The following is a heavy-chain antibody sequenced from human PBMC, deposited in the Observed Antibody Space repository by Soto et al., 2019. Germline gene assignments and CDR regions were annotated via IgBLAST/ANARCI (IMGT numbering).Heavy chain of an antibody. J-gene: IGHJ3*02. CDR1: GGSISSYY. D-gene: IGHD3-16*01. CDR2: IYYSGST. V-gene: IGHV4-59*01. CDR3: ARAGSIIITFGVLSGGAFDI. Sequence: SETLSLTCTVSGGSISSYYWSWIRQPPGKGLEWIGYIYYSGSTNYNPSLKSRVTISVDTSKNQFSLKLSSVTAADKAVYYCARAGSIIITFGVLSGGAFDIWGQGTMVTVSS.